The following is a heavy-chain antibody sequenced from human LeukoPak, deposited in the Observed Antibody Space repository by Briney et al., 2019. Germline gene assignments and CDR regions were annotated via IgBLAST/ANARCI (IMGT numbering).Heavy chain of an antibody. Sequence: GGSLRLSCAASGFTFSSYAMHWVRQAPGKGLEWVAVISYDGSNKYYADSVKGRFTISRDNSKNTLYLQMNSLRAEDTAVYYCARDEYDYARGLPGDFDYWGQGTLVTVSS. CDR1: GFTFSSYA. J-gene: IGHJ4*02. CDR2: ISYDGSNK. D-gene: IGHD3-16*01. V-gene: IGHV3-30-3*01. CDR3: ARDEYDYARGLPGDFDY.